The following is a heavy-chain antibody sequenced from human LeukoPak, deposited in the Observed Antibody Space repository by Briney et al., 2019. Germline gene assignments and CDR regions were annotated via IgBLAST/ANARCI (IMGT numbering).Heavy chain of an antibody. D-gene: IGHD3-22*01. CDR1: GFTFGDYA. CDR2: IRSKAYGGTT. V-gene: IGHV3-49*03. J-gene: IGHJ4*02. CDR3: TRDPYGSSGYYYRENDY. Sequence: PGGSLRLSCTASGFTFGDYAMSWFRQAPGKGLEWVGFIRSKAYGGTTEYAASVKGRFTISRDDSKSIAYLQMNSLKTEDTAVYYCTRDPYGSSGYYYRENDYWGQGTLVTVSS.